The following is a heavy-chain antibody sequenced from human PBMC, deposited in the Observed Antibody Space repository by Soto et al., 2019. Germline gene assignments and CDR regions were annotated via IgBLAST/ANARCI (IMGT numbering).Heavy chain of an antibody. CDR1: GFTFTSYA. D-gene: IGHD2-2*01. Sequence: PGGSLRLSCAASGFTFTSYAMHWVRRAPGKGLEWVAAISYHGRDEYYADSVKGRFSISRDNSKNTLNLQMNSLRAEDTAVYYCARGRFSTTLYAGFDPWGQGTLVTVSS. V-gene: IGHV3-30*04. CDR2: ISYHGRDE. CDR3: ARGRFSTTLYAGFDP. J-gene: IGHJ5*02.